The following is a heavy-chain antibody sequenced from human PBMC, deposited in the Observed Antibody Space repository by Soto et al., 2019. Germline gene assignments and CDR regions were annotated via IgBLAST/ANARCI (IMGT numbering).Heavy chain of an antibody. CDR1: GFTFSSYG. D-gene: IGHD3-22*01. Sequence: QVQLVESGGGVVQPGRSLRLSCAASGFTFSSYGMHWVRQAPGKGLEWVAVIWYDGSNKYYADSVKGRFTISRDNSKNRLYLQMNSLRAEDTAVYYCARGDDSSGYPPFDYWGQGTLVTVSS. CDR3: ARGDDSSGYPPFDY. CDR2: IWYDGSNK. J-gene: IGHJ4*02. V-gene: IGHV3-33*01.